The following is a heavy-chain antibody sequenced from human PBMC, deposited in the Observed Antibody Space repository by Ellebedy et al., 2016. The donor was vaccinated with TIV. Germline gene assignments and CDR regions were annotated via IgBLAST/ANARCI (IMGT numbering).Heavy chain of an antibody. CDR3: ARVRFNGGSRDDAFDI. CDR2: FNPNSGST. Sequence: AASVKVSCKASGYTFTGYYMQWVLQAPGQKLEWMGWFNPNSGSTNYAQKFQGWVTMTRDTSISTAYMELSRLRSDDTAVYYCARVRFNGGSRDDAFDIWGQGTMVTVSS. CDR1: GYTFTGYY. V-gene: IGHV1-2*04. J-gene: IGHJ3*02. D-gene: IGHD2-15*01.